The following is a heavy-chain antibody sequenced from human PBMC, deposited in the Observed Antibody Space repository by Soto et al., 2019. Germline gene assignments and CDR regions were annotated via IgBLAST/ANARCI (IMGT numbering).Heavy chain of an antibody. V-gene: IGHV1-69*02. CDR2: IIPILGIA. J-gene: IGHJ4*02. CDR1: GGTFSSYT. Sequence: SVKVSCKASGGTFSSYTISWVRQAPGQGLEWMGRIIPILGIANYAQKFQGRVTITADKSTSTAYMELRSLRSDDTAVYYCARGAASYYDFWSGSIDYWGQGTLVTVSS. D-gene: IGHD3-3*01. CDR3: ARGAASYYDFWSGSIDY.